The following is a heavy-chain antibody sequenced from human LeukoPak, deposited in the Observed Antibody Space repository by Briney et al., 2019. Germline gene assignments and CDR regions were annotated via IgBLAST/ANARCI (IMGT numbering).Heavy chain of an antibody. CDR3: AREGGSSYGYAYH. Sequence: GASVKVSCKASGYTFTGYYIHWVRQAPGQGLEWMGFINPNTGGTSYAQKFQARVTMTRDTSISTAYMELSGLRSDDTAVYYCAREGGSSYGYAYHWGQGTLVTVSS. D-gene: IGHD5-18*01. J-gene: IGHJ5*02. V-gene: IGHV1-2*02. CDR1: GYTFTGYY. CDR2: INPNTGGT.